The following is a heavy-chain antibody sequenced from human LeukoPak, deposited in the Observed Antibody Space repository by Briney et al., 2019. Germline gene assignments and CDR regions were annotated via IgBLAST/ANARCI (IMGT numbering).Heavy chain of an antibody. CDR1: GDSISSGDYY. Sequence: SETLSLTCTVSGDSISSGDYYWGWIRQPAGKGLEWIGRIYTSGSTNYNPSLKSRVTMSVDTSKKQFSLKLSSVTAADTAVYYCARVRGSSGSYEYYHYMDVWGKGTTVTISS. V-gene: IGHV4-61*02. CDR3: ARVRGSSGSYEYYHYMDV. J-gene: IGHJ6*03. D-gene: IGHD1-26*01. CDR2: IYTSGST.